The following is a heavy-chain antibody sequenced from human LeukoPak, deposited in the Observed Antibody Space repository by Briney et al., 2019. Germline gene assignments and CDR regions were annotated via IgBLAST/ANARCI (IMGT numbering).Heavy chain of an antibody. V-gene: IGHV4-59*08. CDR1: GGSVSSYY. J-gene: IGHJ4*02. CDR2: ILNSGRT. Sequence: SETLSPTCSVSGGSVSSYYWSWIRQSPGKGLEWIGYILNSGRTNYNPSLKSRVTGFVDTSKNQVSLRLSSVTAADTAVYYCARHGTISSESYFDYWGQGALVTVSS. CDR3: ARHGTISSESYFDY. D-gene: IGHD1-14*01.